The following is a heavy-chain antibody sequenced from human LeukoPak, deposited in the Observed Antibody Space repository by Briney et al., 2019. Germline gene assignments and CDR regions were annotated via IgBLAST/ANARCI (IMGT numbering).Heavy chain of an antibody. Sequence: ASVKVSCKASGYTFTGYYMHWVRQAPGQGLEWMGWINPNSGGTNYAQKFQGRVTMTRDTSISTAYMELGRLRSDDTAVYYCARESIAAAGTVFDYWGQGTLVTVSS. CDR3: ARESIAAAGTVFDY. D-gene: IGHD6-13*01. J-gene: IGHJ4*02. V-gene: IGHV1-2*02. CDR2: INPNSGGT. CDR1: GYTFTGYY.